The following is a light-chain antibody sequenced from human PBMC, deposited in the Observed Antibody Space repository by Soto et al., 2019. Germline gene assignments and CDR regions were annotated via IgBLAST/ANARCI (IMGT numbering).Light chain of an antibody. J-gene: IGLJ3*02. V-gene: IGLV1-51*01. CDR3: GAWDSGLYAWV. CDR1: DSNIGSNF. CDR2: GNR. Sequence: QSALTQAPSVSAPPGQKVTISCSGSDSNIGSNFVSWYQQLPETAPKLLIFGNRNRPSGIPDRFSASKSGASATLAITGLQPGDEATYYCGAWDSGLYAWVFGGGTKLTVL.